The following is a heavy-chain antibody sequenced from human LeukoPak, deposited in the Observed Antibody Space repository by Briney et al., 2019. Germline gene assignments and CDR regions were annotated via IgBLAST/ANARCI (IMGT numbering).Heavy chain of an antibody. V-gene: IGHV4-39*01. Sequence: SETLSLTCTVSGDSISSRNYWWVWIRQPPGKGLEWIGTLYYSASTVHNPTLKSRVTMSVDTSKNQFSLKLSSVTAADTAVYYCARRRPEQLAAPFDYWGQGTLVSVSS. J-gene: IGHJ4*02. CDR3: ARRRPEQLAAPFDY. CDR2: LYYSAST. CDR1: GDSISSRNYW. D-gene: IGHD6-6*01.